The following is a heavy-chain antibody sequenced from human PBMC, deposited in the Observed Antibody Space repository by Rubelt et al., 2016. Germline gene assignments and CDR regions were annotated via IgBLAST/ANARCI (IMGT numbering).Heavy chain of an antibody. J-gene: IGHJ1*01. CDR1: GFDFRPYV. Sequence: GESLRLSCAASGFDFRPYVMTWVRHAPGRGLEWVSDISGSGSITEYGDSVKGRFIISRDNFKNTLYLQMSSLRAEDTAGYYCAIQTTGMAAAGIYTEYFQHWGQGTLVTVSS. V-gene: IGHV3-23*01. CDR2: ISGSGSIT. D-gene: IGHD6-13*01. CDR3: AIQTTGMAAAGIYTEYFQH.